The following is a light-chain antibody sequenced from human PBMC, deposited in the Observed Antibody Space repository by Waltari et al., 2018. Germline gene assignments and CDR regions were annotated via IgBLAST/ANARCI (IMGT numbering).Light chain of an antibody. CDR3: MQALEVPLT. CDR1: ESLLHRNGQTH. CDR2: RVS. V-gene: IGKV2-29*02. J-gene: IGKJ4*01. Sequence: DIVMTQTPVSLSVAPGEPASISCRSSESLLHRNGQTHLYWYLQKSGQPPRLLIYRVSNRVSGVPDRVSGSATGTDFTLRISRVEAEDVGIYYCMQALEVPLTFGGGTKVEIK.